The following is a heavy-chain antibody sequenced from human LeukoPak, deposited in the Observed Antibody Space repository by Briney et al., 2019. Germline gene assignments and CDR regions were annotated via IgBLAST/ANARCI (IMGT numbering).Heavy chain of an antibody. J-gene: IGHJ5*02. CDR3: ATSRQQQLKPPNWFDP. V-gene: IGHV4-34*01. CDR2: INHSGST. CDR1: GDSLTSYY. Sequence: RTSETLSLTCTVSGDSLTSYYWSWIRQPPGKGLEWIGEINHSGSTNYNPSLKSRVTISVDTSKNQFSLKLSSVTAADTAVYYCATSRQQQLKPPNWFDPWGQGTLVTVSS. D-gene: IGHD6-13*01.